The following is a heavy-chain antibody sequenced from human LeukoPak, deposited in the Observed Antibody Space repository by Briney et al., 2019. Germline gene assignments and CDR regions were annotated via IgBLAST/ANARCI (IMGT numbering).Heavy chain of an antibody. V-gene: IGHV1-46*01. Sequence: ASVKVSCKASGYTFTSYYMHWVRQAPGQGLEWMGIINPSGGSTSYAQKFQGRVTMIRDTSTSTVYMELSSLRSEDTAVYYCARARYPDSSGYYYFGYWGQGTLVTVSS. J-gene: IGHJ4*02. CDR1: GYTFTSYY. D-gene: IGHD3-22*01. CDR2: INPSGGST. CDR3: ARARYPDSSGYYYFGY.